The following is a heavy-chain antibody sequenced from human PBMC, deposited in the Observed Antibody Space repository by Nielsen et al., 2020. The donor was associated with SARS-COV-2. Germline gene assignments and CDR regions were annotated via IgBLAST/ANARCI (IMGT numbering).Heavy chain of an antibody. CDR2: ISYDGSNK. V-gene: IGHV3-30*18. CDR1: GFTFSSYG. J-gene: IGHJ6*02. Sequence: GGSLRLSCAASGFTFSSYGMHWVRRAPGKGLEWVAVISYDGSNKYYADSVKGRFTISRDNSKNTLYLQMNSLRAEDTAVYYCAKDSRGNYYYGMDVWGQGTTVTVSS. CDR3: AKDSRGNYYYGMDV.